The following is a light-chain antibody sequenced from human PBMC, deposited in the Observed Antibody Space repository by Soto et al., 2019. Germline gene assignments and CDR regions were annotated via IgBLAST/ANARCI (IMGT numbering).Light chain of an antibody. CDR1: QSVSSIY. CDR2: GAS. V-gene: IGKV3-20*01. J-gene: IGKJ1*01. CDR3: PQYGSSRWT. Sequence: EIVLTQSPGTLSLSPGERATLSCRASQSVSSIYLAWYQQKPGQAPRLLIYGASSRATGIPDRFSGSGSGTDFTLTTSRLEPEDFAVYYCPQYGSSRWTFGQGTKVEI.